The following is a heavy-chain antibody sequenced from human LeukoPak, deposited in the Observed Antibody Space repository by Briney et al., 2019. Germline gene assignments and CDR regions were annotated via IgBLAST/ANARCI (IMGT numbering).Heavy chain of an antibody. CDR3: ARVVVEKLWFGEHIGVGYYFDY. CDR2: IYYSGST. D-gene: IGHD3-10*01. Sequence: PSETLSLTCTVSGGSISSSSYYWGWIRQPRGKGLEWIGSIYYSGSTYYNPSLKSRVTISVDTSKNQFSLKLSSVTAADTAVYYCARVVVEKLWFGEHIGVGYYFDYWGQGTLVTVSS. CDR1: GGSISSSSYY. V-gene: IGHV4-39*07. J-gene: IGHJ4*02.